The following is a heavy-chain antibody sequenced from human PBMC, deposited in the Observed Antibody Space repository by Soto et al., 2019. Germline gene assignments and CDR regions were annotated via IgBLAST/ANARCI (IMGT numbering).Heavy chain of an antibody. CDR2: INHSGST. D-gene: IGHD3-22*01. CDR1: GGSFSGYY. CDR3: ARGRGPRYYYDSSGYLLAYYFDY. J-gene: IGHJ4*02. Sequence: PSETLSLTCAVYGGSFSGYYWSWIRQPPGKGLEWIGEINHSGSTNYNPSLKSRVTISVDTSKNQFSLKLSSVTAADTAVYYCARGRGPRYYYDSSGYLLAYYFDYCGQGTLVTVSS. V-gene: IGHV4-34*01.